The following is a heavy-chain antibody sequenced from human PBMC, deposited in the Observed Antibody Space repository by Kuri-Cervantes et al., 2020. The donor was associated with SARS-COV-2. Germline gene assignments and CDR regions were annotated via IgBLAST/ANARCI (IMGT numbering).Heavy chain of an antibody. Sequence: SETLSLTCAVDGGSFSGYYWSWIRQHPGKGLEWIGEINHSGSTNYHPSLKSRVTISVDTSKNQFSLKLSSVTAADTAVYYCARASRLNSSGYYYSDPLLYFDYWGQGTLVTVSS. J-gene: IGHJ4*02. CDR2: INHSGST. CDR1: GGSFSGYY. V-gene: IGHV4-34*01. CDR3: ARASRLNSSGYYYSDPLLYFDY. D-gene: IGHD3-22*01.